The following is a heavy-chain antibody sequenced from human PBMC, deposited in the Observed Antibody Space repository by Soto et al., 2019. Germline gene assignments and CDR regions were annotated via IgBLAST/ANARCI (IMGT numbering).Heavy chain of an antibody. CDR1: GYTFTSYG. V-gene: IGHV1-18*04. J-gene: IGHJ4*02. CDR2: ISAYNGNT. D-gene: IGHD3-22*01. Sequence: QVQLVQSGAEVKKPGASVKVSCKASGYTFTSYGISWVRQAPGQGLEWMGWISAYNGNTNYAQKLQGRVTMTTDTSTSTAYMELRSLRSDDTAVYYCARVSSTYYYDSSGYLHYWGQGTLVTVSS. CDR3: ARVSSTYYYDSSGYLHY.